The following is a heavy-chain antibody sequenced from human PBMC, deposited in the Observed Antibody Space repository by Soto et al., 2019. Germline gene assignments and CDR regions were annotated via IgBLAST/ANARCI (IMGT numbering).Heavy chain of an antibody. CDR2: IIPIFGTA. CDR3: ARGFYGSGSSNYYYYYGMDV. J-gene: IGHJ6*02. CDR1: GGTFSSYA. V-gene: IGHV1-69*01. D-gene: IGHD3-10*01. Sequence: QVQLVQSGAEVKKPGSSVKVSCKASGGTFSSYAISWVRQAPGQGLEWMGGIIPIFGTANYAQKFQGRVTITADESTSTAYMELSSLRSEGTAVYYCARGFYGSGSSNYYYYYGMDVWGQGTTVTVSS.